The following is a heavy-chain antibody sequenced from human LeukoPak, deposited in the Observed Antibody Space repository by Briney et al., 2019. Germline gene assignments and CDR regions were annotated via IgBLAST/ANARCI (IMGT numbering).Heavy chain of an antibody. CDR3: ARDNNSGWQVFDI. Sequence: GGSLRLSCAASGFTVSSNYMSWVRQAPGKGLEWVSVIYSGGSTYYADSVKGRFTISRDNSKNTLYLQMNSLRAEDTAVYYCARDNNSGWQVFDIWGQGTMVTVSS. J-gene: IGHJ3*02. V-gene: IGHV3-53*01. CDR2: IYSGGST. D-gene: IGHD6-19*01. CDR1: GFTVSSNY.